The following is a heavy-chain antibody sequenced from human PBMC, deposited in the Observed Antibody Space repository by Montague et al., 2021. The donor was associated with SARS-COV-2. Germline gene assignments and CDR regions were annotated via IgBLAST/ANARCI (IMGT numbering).Heavy chain of an antibody. J-gene: IGHJ4*02. V-gene: IGHV1-2*04. CDR2: INPNSGGT. D-gene: IGHD3-10*01. CDR3: ARALGYYGSGSYYTLDY. CDR1: GYPFTGYY. Sequence: SVKVSFKASGYPFTGYYMHWVRQAPGQGLEWMGWINPNSGGTNYAQKFQGWVTMTRDTSISTAYMELSRLRSDDTAVYYCARALGYYGSGSYYTLDYWGQGTLVTVSS.